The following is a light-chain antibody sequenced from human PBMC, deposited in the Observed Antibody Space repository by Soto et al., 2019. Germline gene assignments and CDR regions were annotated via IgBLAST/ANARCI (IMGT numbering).Light chain of an antibody. CDR1: NIGSRS. Sequence: SYELTQPPSVSVAPGTTARITCGGDNIGSRSVHWYQHKPGQAPAVVIHSNSDRPSGIPERFSGSNSGNTATLTISRVEAGDEADYYCQVWDRSSDQHVVFGGGTQLTVL. CDR2: SNS. CDR3: QVWDRSSDQHVV. J-gene: IGLJ7*01. V-gene: IGLV3-21*04.